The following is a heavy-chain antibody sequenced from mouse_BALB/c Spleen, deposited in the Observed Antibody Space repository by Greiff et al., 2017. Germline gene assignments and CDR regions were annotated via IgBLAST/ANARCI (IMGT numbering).Heavy chain of an antibody. J-gene: IGHJ4*01. Sequence: VQLKESGGGLVKPGGSLKLSCAASGFTFSSYAMSWVRQTPEKRLEWVASISSGGSTYYPDSVKGRFTISRDNARNILYLQMSSLRSEDTAMYYCASNDGLGAMDYWGQGTSVTVSS. V-gene: IGHV5-6-5*01. CDR2: ISSGGST. D-gene: IGHD2-3*01. CDR1: GFTFSSYA. CDR3: ASNDGLGAMDY.